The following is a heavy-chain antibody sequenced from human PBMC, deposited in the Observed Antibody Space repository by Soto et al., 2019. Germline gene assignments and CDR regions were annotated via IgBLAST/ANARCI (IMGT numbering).Heavy chain of an antibody. Sequence: PGGSLRLSCAASGFTFSSYAMSWVRQAPGKGLEWVSAISGSGGSTYYADSVKGRFTISRDNSENTVFLQMNNLRVEDTAVYYCVRDRGGSYWLDPWGQGTLVTVSS. D-gene: IGHD2-15*01. CDR1: GFTFSSYA. CDR2: ISGSGGST. V-gene: IGHV3-23*01. CDR3: VRDRGGSYWLDP. J-gene: IGHJ5*02.